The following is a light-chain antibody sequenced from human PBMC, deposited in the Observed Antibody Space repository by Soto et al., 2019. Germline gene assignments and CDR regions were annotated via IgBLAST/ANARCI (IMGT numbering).Light chain of an antibody. V-gene: IGKV1-39*01. Sequence: DIQITQSPSSLSASVGDRVTITCRASQSISDYLNWYQQKPGKAPKLLIYGASSLQSGVPSRFSGGGSGTTCTLTINSLQVEDFATYYCQQSHNSPPSFGQVTQVEVK. CDR3: QQSHNSPPS. CDR1: QSISDY. J-gene: IGKJ1*01. CDR2: GAS.